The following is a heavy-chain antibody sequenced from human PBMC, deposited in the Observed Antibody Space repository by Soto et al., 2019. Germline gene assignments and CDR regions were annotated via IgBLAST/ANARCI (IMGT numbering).Heavy chain of an antibody. Sequence: QVQLQESGPGLVKPSQTLSLTCTVSGGSISSGGYYWSWIRQHPGKGLEWIGYIYYSGSTYYNPSLKSRVTISVDTSKNQFSLKLSSVTAADTAVYYCARAYDPPGSGYYAPPYYFDYWGQGTLVTVSS. CDR1: GGSISSGGYY. CDR2: IYYSGST. V-gene: IGHV4-31*03. J-gene: IGHJ4*02. CDR3: ARAYDPPGSGYYAPPYYFDY. D-gene: IGHD3-22*01.